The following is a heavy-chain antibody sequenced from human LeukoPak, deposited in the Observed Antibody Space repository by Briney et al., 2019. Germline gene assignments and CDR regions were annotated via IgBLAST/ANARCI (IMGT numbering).Heavy chain of an antibody. CDR3: ARGPRGIFGVVLRNWFDP. CDR2: MNPNSGNT. J-gene: IGHJ5*02. Sequence: ASVKVSCKASGYTFTSYDINWVRQATGQGLELMGWMNPNSGNTGYAQKFQGRVTMTRNTSISTAYMELSSLRSEDTAVYYCARGPRGIFGVVLRNWFDPWGQGTLVTVSS. D-gene: IGHD3-3*01. CDR1: GYTFTSYD. V-gene: IGHV1-8*01.